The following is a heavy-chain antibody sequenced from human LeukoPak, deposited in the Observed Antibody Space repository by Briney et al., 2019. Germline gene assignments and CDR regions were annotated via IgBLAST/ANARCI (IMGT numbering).Heavy chain of an antibody. D-gene: IGHD3-10*01. V-gene: IGHV3-48*03. Sequence: TGGSLRLSCAASGFTFSSYEMNWVRQAPGKGLEWVSYISSSGSTIYYADSVKGRFTISRDNAKNSLYLQMNSLRAEDTAVYYCARDLGGYLKNGMDVWGQGTMVTVSS. J-gene: IGHJ6*02. CDR1: GFTFSSYE. CDR2: ISSSGSTI. CDR3: ARDLGGYLKNGMDV.